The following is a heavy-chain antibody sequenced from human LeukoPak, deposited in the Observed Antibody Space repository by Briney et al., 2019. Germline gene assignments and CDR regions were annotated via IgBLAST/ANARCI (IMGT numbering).Heavy chain of an antibody. Sequence: GESLKISCQGSGYNFNTFWIGWVRQMPGKGLEWIGIIYPGDSDTRYSPSFQGQVTISADKSISTAYLQWSSLKASDTAMYYCARQLLRLAAAEAFDIWGQGTMVTVSS. CDR3: ARQLLRLAAAEAFDI. D-gene: IGHD6-13*01. V-gene: IGHV5-51*01. CDR2: IYPGDSDT. J-gene: IGHJ3*02. CDR1: GYNFNTFW.